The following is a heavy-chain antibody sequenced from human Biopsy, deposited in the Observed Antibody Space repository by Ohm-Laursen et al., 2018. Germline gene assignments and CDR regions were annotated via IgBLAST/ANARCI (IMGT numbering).Heavy chain of an antibody. D-gene: IGHD3-16*02. CDR3: ARGEVTFGELIVSLDS. Sequence: VKVSCKTSGYNFISYSINWVRQAPGQGLEWMGWIRPLNGDTKYGQKFQDRVTMTTDTSTSTVYMELTSLRSDDTAVYHCARGEVTFGELIVSLDSWGQGTLVTVSS. J-gene: IGHJ4*02. V-gene: IGHV1-18*01. CDR2: IRPLNGDT. CDR1: GYNFISYS.